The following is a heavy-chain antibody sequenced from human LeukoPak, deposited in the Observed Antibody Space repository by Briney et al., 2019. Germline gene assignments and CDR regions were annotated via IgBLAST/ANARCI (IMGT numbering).Heavy chain of an antibody. D-gene: IGHD3-10*01. V-gene: IGHV3-23*01. CDR2: MSGSGSST. CDR1: GFTFNTYA. Sequence: PGGALRLSCAASGFTFNTYAMSWVRQAPGKGLEWVSSMSGSGSSTYYADSVKGRFTISRDNSINTLFLQMNSLRAEDTAVYYCAKDPGLYGSGTYSYFDYWGQGTLVTVSS. CDR3: AKDPGLYGSGTYSYFDY. J-gene: IGHJ4*02.